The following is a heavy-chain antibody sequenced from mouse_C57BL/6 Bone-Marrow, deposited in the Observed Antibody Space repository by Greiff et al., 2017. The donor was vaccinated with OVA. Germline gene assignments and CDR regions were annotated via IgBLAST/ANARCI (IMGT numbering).Heavy chain of an antibody. V-gene: IGHV1-81*01. Sequence: QVQLKQSGAELARPGASVKLSCKASGYTFTSYGISWVKQRTGQGLEWIGEIYPRSGNTYYNEKFKGKATLTADKSSSTAYMELRSLTSEDSAVYVCARLGPSYWYFDVWGTGTTVTVSS. CDR2: IYPRSGNT. CDR3: ARLGPSYWYFDV. CDR1: GYTFTSYG. D-gene: IGHD4-1*01. J-gene: IGHJ1*03.